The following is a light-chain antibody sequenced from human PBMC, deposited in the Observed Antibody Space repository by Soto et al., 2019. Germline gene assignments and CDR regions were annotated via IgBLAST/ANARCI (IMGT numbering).Light chain of an antibody. CDR3: QQYYSTPLT. CDR1: QSVLYSSNNKNY. Sequence: DIVMTQSPDSLAVSLGERATINCKSSQSVLYSSNNKNYLAWYQQKPGQPPKLLIYWASTRESGVPDRFSGSGSGPDFTLTISSLQAEDVAVYYCQQYYSTPLTFGGGTKVEI. CDR2: WAS. J-gene: IGKJ4*01. V-gene: IGKV4-1*01.